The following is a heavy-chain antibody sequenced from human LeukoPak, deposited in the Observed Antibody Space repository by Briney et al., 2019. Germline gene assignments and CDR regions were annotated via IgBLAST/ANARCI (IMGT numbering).Heavy chain of an antibody. V-gene: IGHV1-69*01. J-gene: IGHJ4*02. CDR1: GGTFSSYA. D-gene: IGHD5-18*01. Sequence: GASVNVSCKASGGTFSSYAISWVRQAPGQGLEWMGGIIPIFGTANYAQKFQGRVTITADESTSTAYMELSSLRSEDTAVYYCARPEGGYSYGYVYWGQGTLVTVSS. CDR2: IIPIFGTA. CDR3: ARPEGGYSYGYVY.